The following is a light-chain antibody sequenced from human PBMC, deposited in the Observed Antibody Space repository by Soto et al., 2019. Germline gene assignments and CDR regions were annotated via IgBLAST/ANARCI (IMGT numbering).Light chain of an antibody. CDR2: DAS. CDR1: QTVINNY. CDR3: QQFSSYPLT. V-gene: IGKV3-20*01. Sequence: EFVLTQSPGTLSLSPGERATLSCRSSQTVINNYLAWYQQKPGQAPRLLIYDASSRATGIPDRFSGGGSGTDFTLTISRLEPEDFAVYYCQQFSSYPLTFGGGTMVDIK. J-gene: IGKJ4*01.